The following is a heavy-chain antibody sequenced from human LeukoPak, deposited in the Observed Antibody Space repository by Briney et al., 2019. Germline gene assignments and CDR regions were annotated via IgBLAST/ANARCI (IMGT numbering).Heavy chain of an antibody. Sequence: PGGSLRFSCSASGFTISSYAMSWVPQAPGKGLEWVSAISGSGGNTYYADSVKGRFTISGDNSKNTLYLQMSSLRAEDTAVYYCPKFHCSSTSCYLKSNYYFDYWGQGTLVTVSS. D-gene: IGHD2-2*01. CDR3: PKFHCSSTSCYLKSNYYFDY. CDR1: GFTISSYA. CDR2: ISGSGGNT. V-gene: IGHV3-23*01. J-gene: IGHJ4*02.